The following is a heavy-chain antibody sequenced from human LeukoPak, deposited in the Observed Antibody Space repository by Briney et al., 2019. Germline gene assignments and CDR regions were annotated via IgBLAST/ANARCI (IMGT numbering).Heavy chain of an antibody. V-gene: IGHV3-7*01. CDR3: ARVQWELRGVGSYFDY. D-gene: IGHD1-26*01. Sequence: TGGSLRLSCAASGFTLSSYWMNWVRQAPGKGLEWAANIKQDGSEKYYVDSVKGRFTISRDNAKNSLYLQMSSLRAEDTAAYYCARVQWELRGVGSYFDYWGQGTLVTVSS. J-gene: IGHJ4*02. CDR2: IKQDGSEK. CDR1: GFTLSSYW.